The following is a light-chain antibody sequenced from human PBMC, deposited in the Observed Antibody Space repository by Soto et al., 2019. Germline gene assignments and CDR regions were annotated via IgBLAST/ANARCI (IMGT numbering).Light chain of an antibody. CDR1: QGISSY. CDR2: AAS. V-gene: IGKV1-9*01. J-gene: IGKJ5*01. CDR3: QQLNSYPIT. Sequence: DIQFTQKKSFLSASVGDRVTITCRASQGISSYLAWYQQKPGKAPKLLIYAASTLQSGVPSRFSGSGSGTEFTLTISSLQPEDFATYYCQQLNSYPITFGQGTRLEIK.